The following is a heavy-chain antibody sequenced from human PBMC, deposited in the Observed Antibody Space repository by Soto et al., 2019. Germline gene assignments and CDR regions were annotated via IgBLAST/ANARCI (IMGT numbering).Heavy chain of an antibody. J-gene: IGHJ4*02. CDR1: GFTFSNYA. V-gene: IGHV3-23*01. Sequence: EVQLLESGGGLVQPGGSLRLSCAASGFTFSNYAMSWVRQAPGKGLEWVSSITNSGRSTYYADSVKGRFTISRDNSKNTLYLQMNSLRADDTAVYYWAKRGAYNIGLVGDIDYWGQGNLVTVSS. CDR2: ITNSGRST. D-gene: IGHD6-19*01. CDR3: AKRGAYNIGLVGDIDY.